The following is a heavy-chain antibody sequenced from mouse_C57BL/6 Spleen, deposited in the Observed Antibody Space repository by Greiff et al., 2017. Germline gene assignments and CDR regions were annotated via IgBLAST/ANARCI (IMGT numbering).Heavy chain of an antibody. V-gene: IGHV1-85*01. CDR1: GYTFTSYD. Sequence: QVQLQQSGPELVKPGASVKLSCKASGYTFTSYDINWVKQRPGQGLEWIGWIYPRDGSTKYNEKFKGKATLTVGTSSSTAYMELHSLTSEDSAVYFCARPTMVTTYYFDYWGQGTTLTVSS. J-gene: IGHJ2*01. CDR2: IYPRDGST. CDR3: ARPTMVTTYYFDY. D-gene: IGHD2-9*01.